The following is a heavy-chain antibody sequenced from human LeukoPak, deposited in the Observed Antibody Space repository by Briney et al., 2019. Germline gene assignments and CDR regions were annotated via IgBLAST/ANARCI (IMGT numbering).Heavy chain of an antibody. CDR2: ISGSGGST. V-gene: IGHV3-23*01. D-gene: IGHD3-22*01. J-gene: IGHJ1*01. Sequence: GRSLRLSCAASGFTFSSYAMSWVRQAPGKGLEWVSAISGSGGSTYYADSVKGRFTISRDNSKNTLYLQMNSLRAEDTAVYYCANLYYYDSSGYHFQYFQHWGQGTLVTVSS. CDR3: ANLYYYDSSGYHFQYFQH. CDR1: GFTFSSYA.